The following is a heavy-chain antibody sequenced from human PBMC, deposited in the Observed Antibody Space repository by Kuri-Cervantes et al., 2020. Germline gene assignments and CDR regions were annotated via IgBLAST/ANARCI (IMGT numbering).Heavy chain of an antibody. Sequence: ASVKVSCKVSGYTLTGLSMHWVRQAPGKGLEWMGGFDPEDGETIYAQKFQGRVTMTEDTSKDTAYMELSSLRSEDTAVYYCTTYYYDSSGYYGGFDPWGQGTLVTVSS. J-gene: IGHJ5*02. V-gene: IGHV1-24*01. CDR1: GYTLTGLS. D-gene: IGHD3-22*01. CDR2: FDPEDGET. CDR3: TTYYYDSSGYYGGFDP.